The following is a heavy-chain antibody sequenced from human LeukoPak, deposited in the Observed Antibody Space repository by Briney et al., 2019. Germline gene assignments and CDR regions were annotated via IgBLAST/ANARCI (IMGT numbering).Heavy chain of an antibody. D-gene: IGHD2-2*01. CDR2: ISANNGET. J-gene: IGHJ4*02. CDR1: GYTFTNYG. V-gene: IGHV1-18*04. Sequence: ASVNVSGKASGYTFTNYGISWVRHAPGQGLGWMAFISANNGETRSAQNLPGRLSMTTDTPTSTAYMELRSLRPDDTAVYYCARVLPSAHQLLSSDYWGQGTQVTVSS. CDR3: ARVLPSAHQLLSSDY.